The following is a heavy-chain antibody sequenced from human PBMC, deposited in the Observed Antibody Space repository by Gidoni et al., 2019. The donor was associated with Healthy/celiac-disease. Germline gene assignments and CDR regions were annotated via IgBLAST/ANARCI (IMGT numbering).Heavy chain of an antibody. CDR2: ISSSSSYT. CDR3: ARVYYYDSSGYPWGFDY. J-gene: IGHJ4*02. Sequence: QVQLVESGGGLVKPGGSLRLSCAASGFTFSHYYMSWIRQAPGKGLEWVSYISSSSSYTNYADSVKGRFTISRDNAKNSLYLQMNSLRAEDTAVYYCARVYYYDSSGYPWGFDYWGQGTLVTVSS. V-gene: IGHV3-11*06. D-gene: IGHD3-22*01. CDR1: GFTFSHYY.